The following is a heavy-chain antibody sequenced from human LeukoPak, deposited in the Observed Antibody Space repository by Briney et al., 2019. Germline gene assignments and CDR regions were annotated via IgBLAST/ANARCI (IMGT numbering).Heavy chain of an antibody. CDR1: GFTFSSYG. D-gene: IGHD6-13*01. Sequence: GGSLRLSCAASGFTFSSYGMHWVRQAPGKGLEWVAVISYDGSNKYYADSVKGRFTISRDNSKNTLYLQMNSLRAEDTAVYYCAKLSLYSSSWPADDAFDICGQGTMVTVSS. CDR3: AKLSLYSSSWPADDAFDI. J-gene: IGHJ3*02. CDR2: ISYDGSNK. V-gene: IGHV3-30*18.